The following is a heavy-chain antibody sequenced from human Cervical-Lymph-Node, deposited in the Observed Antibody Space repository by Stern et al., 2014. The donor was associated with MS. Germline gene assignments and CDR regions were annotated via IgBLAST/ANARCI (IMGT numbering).Heavy chain of an antibody. D-gene: IGHD4-17*01. CDR3: ATPNVYGDYGTGSFDY. Sequence: VHLVESGAEVKKPGASVKVSCKVSGYTLTELSMHWVRQAPGKGLEWMGGFDPGDGETIYAQKFQGRVTMTEDTSTDTAYMELSSLRSEDTAVYYCATPNVYGDYGTGSFDYWGQGTLVTVSS. CDR2: FDPGDGET. J-gene: IGHJ4*02. V-gene: IGHV1-24*01. CDR1: GYTLTELS.